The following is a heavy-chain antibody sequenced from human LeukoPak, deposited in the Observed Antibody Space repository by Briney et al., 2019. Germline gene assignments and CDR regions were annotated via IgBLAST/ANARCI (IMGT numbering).Heavy chain of an antibody. CDR2: ISTSGSAM. J-gene: IGHJ4*02. CDR3: ASSGSYRFDY. V-gene: IGHV3-48*02. Sequence: GESLRLSCAASGFTFCRYTMNWVRQAPGKGLEWVSHISTSGSAMYYADSVKGRFTISRDNAKDSLYLQMNSLRDEDTAVYYCASSGSYRFDYWGQGTLVTVSS. D-gene: IGHD1-26*01. CDR1: GFTFCRYT.